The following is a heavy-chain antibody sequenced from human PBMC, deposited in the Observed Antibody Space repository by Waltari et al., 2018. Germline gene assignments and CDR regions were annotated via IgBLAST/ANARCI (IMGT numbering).Heavy chain of an antibody. V-gene: IGHV4-31*03. D-gene: IGHD3-22*01. J-gene: IGHJ4*02. CDR3: ARDLIESYYDSSGYYRPIGY. CDR1: GGSIRSGGYY. CDR2: IYYSGST. Sequence: QVQLQESGPGLVKPSQTLSLTCTVSGGSIRSGGYYWSWIRQHPGKGLEWIGYIYYSGSTYYNPSLKSRVTISVDTSKNQFSLKLSSVTAADTAVYYCARDLIESYYDSSGYYRPIGYWGQGTLVTVSS.